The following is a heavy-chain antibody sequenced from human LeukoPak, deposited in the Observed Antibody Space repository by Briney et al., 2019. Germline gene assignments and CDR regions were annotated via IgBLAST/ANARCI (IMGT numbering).Heavy chain of an antibody. CDR2: IYYSGST. D-gene: IGHD1-26*01. V-gene: IGHV4-59*01. CDR3: ARVWNVGATGYFDY. CDR1: GGSISSYY. J-gene: IGHJ4*02. Sequence: KSSETLSLTCTVSGGSISSYYWSWIRQPPGKGLEWIGYIYYSGSTNYNPSLKSRVTISVDTSKNQFSLKLSSVTAADTAVYYCARVWNVGATGYFDYWGQGTLVTVSS.